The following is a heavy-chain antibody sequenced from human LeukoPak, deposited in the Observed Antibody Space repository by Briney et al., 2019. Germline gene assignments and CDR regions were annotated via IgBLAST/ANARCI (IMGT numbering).Heavy chain of an antibody. V-gene: IGHV2-5*02. CDR2: IYWDDDK. D-gene: IGHD3-9*01. Sequence: SGPTRVKPTQTLTLTCTFSGFSLSTSGVGVGWIRQPPGKALEWLALIYWDDDKRYSPSLKSRLTITKDTSKNQVVLTMTNMDPVDTATYYCAHSNYDILTGYPSLDYYYGMDVWGKGTTVTVSS. CDR1: GFSLSTSGVG. J-gene: IGHJ6*04. CDR3: AHSNYDILTGYPSLDYYYGMDV.